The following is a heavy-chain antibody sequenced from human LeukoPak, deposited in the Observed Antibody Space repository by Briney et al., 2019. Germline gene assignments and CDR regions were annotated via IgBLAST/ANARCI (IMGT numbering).Heavy chain of an antibody. V-gene: IGHV3-74*01. D-gene: IGHD2/OR15-2a*01. Sequence: AGGSLRLSCAASGFTFSDYWMHWVRQAPGKGLVGVSRINSDGRITNYADSVKGRFTVSRDDSKNTLYLQMNSLRGDDTAVYYCTKDGTSYYYIYYWGQGTLVTVSS. CDR1: GFTFSDYW. J-gene: IGHJ4*02. CDR3: TKDGTSYYYIYY. CDR2: INSDGRIT.